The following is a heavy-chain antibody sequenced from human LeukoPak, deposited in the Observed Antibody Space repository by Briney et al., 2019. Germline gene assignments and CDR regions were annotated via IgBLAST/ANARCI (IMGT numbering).Heavy chain of an antibody. V-gene: IGHV5-51*01. Sequence: GESLKISCKGSGYSFTSYWIGWVRQMPGKGLEWMGIIYPGDSGTRYSPSFQGQVTISADKSISTAYLQWSSLKASDTAMYYCARNIHCSSTSCPIDYWGQGTLVTVSS. D-gene: IGHD2-2*01. CDR1: GYSFTSYW. CDR2: IYPGDSGT. J-gene: IGHJ4*02. CDR3: ARNIHCSSTSCPIDY.